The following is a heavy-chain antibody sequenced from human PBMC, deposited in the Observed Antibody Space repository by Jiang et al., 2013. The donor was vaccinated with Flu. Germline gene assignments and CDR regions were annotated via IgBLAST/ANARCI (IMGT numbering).Heavy chain of an antibody. CDR3: ARDRGYYDSSGYLSYFDY. V-gene: IGHV1-69*04. Sequence: TFSSYAISWVRQAPGQGLEWMGRIIPILGIANYAQKFQGRVTITADKSTSTAYMELSSLRSEDTAVYYCARDRGYYDSSGYLSYFDYWGQGTLVTVSS. D-gene: IGHD3-22*01. CDR1: TFSSYA. CDR2: IIPILGIA. J-gene: IGHJ4*02.